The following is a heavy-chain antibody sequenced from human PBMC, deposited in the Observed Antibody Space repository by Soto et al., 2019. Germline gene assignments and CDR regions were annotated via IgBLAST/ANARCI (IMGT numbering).Heavy chain of an antibody. V-gene: IGHV3-9*01. CDR1: GFTFDDYA. CDR3: AKGGQLLTEGGGY. CDR2: ISWNSGSI. Sequence: EVQLVESGGGLVQPGRSLRLSCAASGFTFDDYAMHWVRQAPGKGLEWVSGISWNSGSIGYADSVKGRFTISRDNAKKSLYLQMSRLRAEDTALYYCAKGGQLLTEGGGYWGQGTLVAVSS. D-gene: IGHD2-2*01. J-gene: IGHJ4*02.